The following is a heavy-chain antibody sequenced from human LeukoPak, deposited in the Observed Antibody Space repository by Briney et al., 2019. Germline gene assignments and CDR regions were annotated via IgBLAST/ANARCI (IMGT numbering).Heavy chain of an antibody. J-gene: IGHJ4*02. Sequence: GGSLRLSCTASGFTSRFTFGDYAMSWVRQAPGKGLELAGFIRTKAYGGTTEYAASVKGRFTISRDGSKSIAYLRMNSLKTEDTAVYYCTRTYYDSSGYLFDYWGQGTLVTVSS. CDR1: GFTSRFTFGDYA. V-gene: IGHV3-49*04. D-gene: IGHD3-22*01. CDR3: TRTYYDSSGYLFDY. CDR2: IRTKAYGGTT.